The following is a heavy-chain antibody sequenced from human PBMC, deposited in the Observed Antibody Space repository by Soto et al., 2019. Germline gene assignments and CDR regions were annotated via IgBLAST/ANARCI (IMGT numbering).Heavy chain of an antibody. V-gene: IGHV3-30*03. J-gene: IGHJ4*02. D-gene: IGHD3-10*01. CDR1: GFTISSYG. CDR3: APWFGAFDY. CDR2: ISYDGSNK. Sequence: QVQLVESGGGVVQPGRSLRLSCAASGFTISSYGMHWVRQAPGKGLEWVAVISYDGSNKYYADSVKGRFTISRDNSKNTLYLQMNSRRAEDTAVYYCAPWFGAFDYWVQGTLVTVSS.